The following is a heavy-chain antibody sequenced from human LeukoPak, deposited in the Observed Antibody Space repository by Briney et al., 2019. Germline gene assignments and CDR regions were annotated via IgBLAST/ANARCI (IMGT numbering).Heavy chain of an antibody. CDR2: INPNSGGT. V-gene: IGHV1-2*02. CDR3: ARVTMVRGVIPIGY. D-gene: IGHD3-10*01. Sequence: ASVKVSCKASGYTFTGYYMHWVRQAPGQGLEGMGWINPNSGGTNYAQKFQGRVTMTRDTSISTAYMELSRLRSDDTAVYYCARVTMVRGVIPIGYWGQGTLVTVSS. J-gene: IGHJ4*02. CDR1: GYTFTGYY.